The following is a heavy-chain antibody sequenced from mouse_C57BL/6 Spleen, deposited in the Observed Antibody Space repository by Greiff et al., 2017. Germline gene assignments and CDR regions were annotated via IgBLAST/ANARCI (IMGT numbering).Heavy chain of an antibody. D-gene: IGHD1-1*01. V-gene: IGHV1-26*01. CDR1: GYTFTDYY. CDR2: INPNNGGT. Sequence: EVQLQQSGPELVKPGASVKISCKASGYTFTDYYMNWVKQSHGKSLEWIGDINPNNGGTSYNQKFKGKATLTVDKSSSTAYMELRSLTSEDSAVYYCARSRGGTTVFDYWGQGTTLTVSS. J-gene: IGHJ2*01. CDR3: ARSRGGTTVFDY.